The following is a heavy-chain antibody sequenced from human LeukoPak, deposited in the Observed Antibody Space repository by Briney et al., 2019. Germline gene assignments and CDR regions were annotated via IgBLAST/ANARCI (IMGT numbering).Heavy chain of an antibody. Sequence: PSETLSLTCTVSGASLSSYYWSWIRQPPGKGLEWIAFIYYSGSTNYNPSLKSRVTISVDTSKNQFSLRLSSVTAADTAMYYCASHRWLAPSDYWGQGTLVTVSS. V-gene: IGHV4-59*01. J-gene: IGHJ4*02. CDR3: ASHRWLAPSDY. CDR2: IYYSGST. D-gene: IGHD6-19*01. CDR1: GASLSSYY.